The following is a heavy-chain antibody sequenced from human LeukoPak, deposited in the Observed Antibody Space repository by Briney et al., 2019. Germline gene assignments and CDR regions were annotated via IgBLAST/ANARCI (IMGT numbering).Heavy chain of an antibody. Sequence: SETLSLTCTVSGYSISSGYYWGWIRQPPGKGLEWIGSIYHSGSTYYNPSLKGRVTISVDTSKNQFSLKLSSVTAADTAVYYCARHQAPITIFGVVRNNWFDPWGQGTLVTVSS. CDR3: ARHQAPITIFGVVRNNWFDP. CDR1: GYSISSGYY. J-gene: IGHJ5*02. D-gene: IGHD3-3*01. V-gene: IGHV4-38-2*02. CDR2: IYHSGST.